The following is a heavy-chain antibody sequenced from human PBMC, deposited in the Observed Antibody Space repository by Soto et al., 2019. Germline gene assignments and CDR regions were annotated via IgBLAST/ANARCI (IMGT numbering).Heavy chain of an antibody. CDR2: INPNSGGT. CDR1: GFTFSAYY. J-gene: IGHJ6*02. Sequence: QVQLVQSGAEVKKPGASVKVSCKASGFTFSAYYIYWVRQAPGQGLEWIGWINPNSGGTNNAQKFQGRVSMTKDTSTSTGYMELRALIPDDTAVYYCARSLLDEYSSSWRSAYYGMDVWGQGTTVTVSS. CDR3: ARSLLDEYSSSWRSAYYGMDV. V-gene: IGHV1-2*02. D-gene: IGHD6-13*01.